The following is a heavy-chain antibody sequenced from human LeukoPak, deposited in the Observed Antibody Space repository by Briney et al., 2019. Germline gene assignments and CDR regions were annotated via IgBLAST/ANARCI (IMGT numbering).Heavy chain of an antibody. CDR3: ARVSRVGIAVAGTVDY. D-gene: IGHD6-19*01. CDR1: GYTFTSYG. Sequence: ASVKVSWKASGYTFTSYGISWVRQAPGQGLEWMGWISAYNGNTNYAQKLQGRVTMTTDTSTSTAYMELRSLRSDDTAVYYCARVSRVGIAVAGTVDYWGQGTLVTVSS. V-gene: IGHV1-18*01. J-gene: IGHJ4*02. CDR2: ISAYNGNT.